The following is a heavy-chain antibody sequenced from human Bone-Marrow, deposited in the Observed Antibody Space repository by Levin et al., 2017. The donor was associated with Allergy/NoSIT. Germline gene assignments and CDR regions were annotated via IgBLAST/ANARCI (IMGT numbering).Heavy chain of an antibody. CDR3: ARNRVDY. CDR1: GFTFSNYW. CDR2: IKQDGNEK. J-gene: IGHJ4*02. V-gene: IGHV3-7*04. Sequence: GESLKISCAASGFTFSNYWMSWVRQVPGKGLEWVAHIKQDGNEKYYVDSVKDRFTISRDNAKNSLYLQMDSLRAEDTAVYFCARNRVDYWGQGTLVTVSS. D-gene: IGHD1-14*01.